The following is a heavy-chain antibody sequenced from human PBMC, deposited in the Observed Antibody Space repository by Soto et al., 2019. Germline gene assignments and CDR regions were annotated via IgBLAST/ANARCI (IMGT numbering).Heavy chain of an antibody. CDR1: GFTFSSYA. CDR2: VNTGGSST. D-gene: IGHD6-19*01. CDR3: ARDGIRQQWLAHRDYYYYGMDV. J-gene: IGHJ6*02. V-gene: IGHV3-23*01. Sequence: GGSLRLSCAASGFTFSSYAMSWVRLAPGKGLEWVSTVNTGGSSTFYADSVKGRFAISRDNSKNTLFLQMNSLRAEDTAVYYCARDGIRQQWLAHRDYYYYGMDVWGQGTTVTVSS.